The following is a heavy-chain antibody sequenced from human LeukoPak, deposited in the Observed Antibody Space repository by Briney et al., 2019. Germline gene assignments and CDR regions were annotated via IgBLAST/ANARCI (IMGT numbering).Heavy chain of an antibody. Sequence: SETLSLTCTVSGGSISSGGYSWSWIRQHPGKGLEWIGYIYYSGSTYYNPSLKSRVIISVDTSKNQFSLKLSSVTAADTAVYYCATSSGSYVFDYWGQGTLVTVSS. V-gene: IGHV4-31*03. CDR2: IYYSGST. CDR3: ATSSGSYVFDY. D-gene: IGHD3-10*01. J-gene: IGHJ4*02. CDR1: GGSISSGGYS.